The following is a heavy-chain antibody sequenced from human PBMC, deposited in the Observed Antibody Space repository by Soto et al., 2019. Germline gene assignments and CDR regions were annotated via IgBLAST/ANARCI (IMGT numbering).Heavy chain of an antibody. CDR2: ISNSGGST. J-gene: IGHJ1*01. CDR1: GFTFSTYA. CDR3: AKGYRSSWYGAEYFQH. V-gene: IGHV3-23*01. D-gene: IGHD6-13*01. Sequence: EVQLLESGGGLVQPGGSLRLSCAASGFTFSTYAMSWVRQAPGKGLEWVSAISNSGGSTYDADSVKGRFTISRDNSKNTVYLQMNSLRAEDTAVYYCAKGYRSSWYGAEYFQHWGQGTLVTVSS.